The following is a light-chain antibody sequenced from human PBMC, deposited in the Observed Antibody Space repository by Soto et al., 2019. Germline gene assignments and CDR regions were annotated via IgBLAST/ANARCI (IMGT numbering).Light chain of an antibody. Sequence: QSALTQPRSVSGSPGQSVTISCTGTSSDVGGYEYVSWYQQRPGKAPKLIIYDVFKRPLGVPGRFSASKSGNTASLTISGLQAEDEADYHCSSQAGSYTLVVGGGTKVTVL. CDR1: SSDVGGYEY. J-gene: IGLJ2*01. CDR2: DVF. CDR3: SSQAGSYTLV. V-gene: IGLV2-11*01.